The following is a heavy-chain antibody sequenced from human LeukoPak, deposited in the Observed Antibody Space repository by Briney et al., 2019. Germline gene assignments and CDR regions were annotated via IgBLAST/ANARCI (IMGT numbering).Heavy chain of an antibody. V-gene: IGHV1-8*01. CDR3: ARGTGHSGWKFDY. J-gene: IGHJ4*02. CDR1: GYTFTSYD. CDR2: MNPNSGNT. D-gene: IGHD6-19*01. Sequence: ASVKVSCKASGYTFTSYDINWVRQASGRGLEWMGWMNPNSGNTGYAQKFQGRVTMTRNTSISTAYMELSSLRSEDTAVYYCARGTGHSGWKFDYWGQGTLVTVSS.